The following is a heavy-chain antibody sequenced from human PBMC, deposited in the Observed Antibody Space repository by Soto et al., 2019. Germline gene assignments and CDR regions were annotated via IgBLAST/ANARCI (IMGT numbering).Heavy chain of an antibody. V-gene: IGHV1-69*04. Sequence: SVKVSCKASGGTFNSYTISWVRQAPGQGLEWMGRIIPILGIANYAQKFQGRVTITADKSTSTAYMELSSLRSEDTAVYYCARDLRPRGSSTSPFWYWGQGTLVTVSS. CDR2: IIPILGIA. D-gene: IGHD2-2*01. CDR3: ARDLRPRGSSTSPFWY. J-gene: IGHJ4*02. CDR1: GGTFNSYT.